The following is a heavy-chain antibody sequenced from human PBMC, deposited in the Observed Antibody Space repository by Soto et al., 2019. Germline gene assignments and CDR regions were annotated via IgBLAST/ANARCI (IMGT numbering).Heavy chain of an antibody. D-gene: IGHD3-10*01. J-gene: IGHJ4*02. Sequence: LETLSLTCAASGGSFSCYYLSWIRQPPGRGLEWIGEINHSGNTNYNPSLKSRVTISVDTSKNQFSLKLSSVTAADTAVYYCASSMVPYGSGSYYNGGRFYYFDYWGQGTLVTVSS. V-gene: IGHV4-34*01. CDR1: GGSFSCYY. CDR3: ASSMVPYGSGSYYNGGRFYYFDY. CDR2: INHSGNT.